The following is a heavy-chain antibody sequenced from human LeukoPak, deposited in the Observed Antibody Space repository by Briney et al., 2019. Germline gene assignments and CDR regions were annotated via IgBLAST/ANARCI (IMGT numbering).Heavy chain of an antibody. J-gene: IGHJ4*02. CDR1: GFTFSDHY. CDR2: ISTFSRYT. V-gene: IGHV3-11*03. Sequence: KPGGSLRLSCAASGFTFSDHYMSWIRQAPGKGLEWVSYISTFSRYTNNADSVQGRFTISRDNAKNSLYLQMNSLRDEDTAVYYCARGDISAAGTFDHWGQGTLVTVSS. D-gene: IGHD6-13*01. CDR3: ARGDISAAGTFDH.